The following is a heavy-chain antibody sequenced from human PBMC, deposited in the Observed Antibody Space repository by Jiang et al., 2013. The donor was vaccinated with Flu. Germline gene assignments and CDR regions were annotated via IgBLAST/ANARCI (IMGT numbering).Heavy chain of an antibody. Sequence: GPGLVKPSETLSLTCTVSGGSISRSSFYWGWIRQPPGKGLEWIGSIFHSGRTFYNPSLRSRVTISVDTSKNQFSLKLTSVTAADTAVYYCARTGYNSPQGPIDYWGQGTLVTVSS. CDR2: IFHSGRT. CDR3: ARTGYNSPQGPIDY. V-gene: IGHV4-39*01. D-gene: IGHD6-19*01. J-gene: IGHJ4*02. CDR1: GGSISRSSFY.